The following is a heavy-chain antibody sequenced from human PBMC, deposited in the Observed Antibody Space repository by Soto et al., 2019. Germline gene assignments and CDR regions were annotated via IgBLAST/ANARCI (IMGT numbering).Heavy chain of an antibody. CDR1: GFTFSSYG. V-gene: IGHV3-30*18. CDR2: ISYDGSNK. CDR3: AKGGRRTTVVTLSF. D-gene: IGHD4-17*01. Sequence: GWSLRLSCAASGFTFSSYGMHWVRQSPGKGLEWVAVISYDGSNKYYADSVKGRFTISRDNSKNTLYLQMNSLRAEDTAVYYCAKGGRRTTVVTLSFWGQGTLVTVS. J-gene: IGHJ4*02.